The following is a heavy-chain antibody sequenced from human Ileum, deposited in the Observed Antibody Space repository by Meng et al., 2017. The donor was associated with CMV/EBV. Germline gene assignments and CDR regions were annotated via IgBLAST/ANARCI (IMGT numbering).Heavy chain of an antibody. CDR1: GGSISSYY. CDR3: ARYCSGGSCYSGRHNWFDP. Sequence: GQLMESGPGLVKPSETLSLTCTVSGGSISSYYWSWLRQPAGKGLEWIGRIYTSGSTNYNPSLKSRVTMSVDTSKNQFSLKLSSVTAADTAVYYCARYCSGGSCYSGRHNWFDPWGQGTLVTVSS. J-gene: IGHJ5*02. CDR2: IYTSGST. D-gene: IGHD2-15*01. V-gene: IGHV4-4*07.